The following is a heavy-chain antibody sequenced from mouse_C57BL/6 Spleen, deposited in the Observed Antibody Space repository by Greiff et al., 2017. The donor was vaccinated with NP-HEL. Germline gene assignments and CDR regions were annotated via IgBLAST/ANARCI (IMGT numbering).Heavy chain of an antibody. D-gene: IGHD1-1*01. CDR3: ARHFTSFYWYFDV. CDR2: ISSGGSYT. V-gene: IGHV5-6*01. Sequence: EVKLMESGGDLVKPGGSLKLSCAASGFTFSSYGMSWVRQTPDKRLEWVATISSGGSYTYYPDSVKGRFTISRDNAKNTLYLQMSSLKSEDTAMYYCARHFTSFYWYFDVWGTGTTVTVSS. J-gene: IGHJ1*03. CDR1: GFTFSSYG.